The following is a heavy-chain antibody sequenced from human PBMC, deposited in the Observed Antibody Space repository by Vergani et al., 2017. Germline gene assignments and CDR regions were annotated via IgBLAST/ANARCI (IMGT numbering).Heavy chain of an antibody. CDR1: GYSFTSYW. D-gene: IGHD2-15*01. CDR2: IYPGDSDT. J-gene: IGHJ5*02. Sequence: EVQLVQSGAEVKKPGESLKISCKGSGYSFTSYWIGWVRQMPGKGLEWMGIIYPGDSDTRYSPSFQGKVTISADKSSSTAYLQWSSLKASDTAMYYCARLGGYCSGGSCYSLWFDPWGQGTLVTVSS. CDR3: ARLGGYCSGGSCYSLWFDP. V-gene: IGHV5-51*03.